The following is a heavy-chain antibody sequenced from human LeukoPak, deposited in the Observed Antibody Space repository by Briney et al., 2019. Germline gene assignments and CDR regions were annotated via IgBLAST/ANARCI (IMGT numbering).Heavy chain of an antibody. D-gene: IGHD3-10*01. V-gene: IGHV3-30*03. CDR2: ISYDGSNK. J-gene: IGHJ4*02. CDR3: ARHRLGSGILADY. CDR1: GFTFSSYG. Sequence: PGRSLRLSCAASGFTFSSYGMHWVRQAPGKGLEWVAVISYDGSNKYYADSVKGRFTISRDNSKNTLYLQMNSLRAEDTAVYYCARHRLGSGILADYWGQGTLVTVSS.